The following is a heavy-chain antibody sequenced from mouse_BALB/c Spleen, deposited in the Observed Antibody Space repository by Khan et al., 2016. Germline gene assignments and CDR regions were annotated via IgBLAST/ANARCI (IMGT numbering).Heavy chain of an antibody. CDR1: GFNIKDTY. J-gene: IGHJ4*01. D-gene: IGHD1-1*01. Sequence: VQLKQSGAELVKPGASVKLSCTASGFNIKDTYMHWVKQRPEQGLEWIGRIDPANGNTKYDPKFQGKATITADTSSNTAYLHLSSLTSEDTAVYDCAQYYGSSYAMDYWSQGTSVTVSS. CDR3: AQYYGSSYAMDY. CDR2: IDPANGNT. V-gene: IGHV14-3*02.